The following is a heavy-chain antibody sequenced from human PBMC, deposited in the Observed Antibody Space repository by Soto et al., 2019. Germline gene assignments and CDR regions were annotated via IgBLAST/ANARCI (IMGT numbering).Heavy chain of an antibody. CDR3: ARGRYGDY. CDR1: GYTFTSYG. Sequence: QVRLVQSGAEVKKLGASVKVSCKGSGYTFTSYGITWVRQAPGQGLEWMGWISVHNSNTDYAHRLQGRVTVTRDTSTSTAYMELRSLRSDDTAVYYCARGRYGDYWGQGALVTVSS. CDR2: ISVHNSNT. J-gene: IGHJ4*02. V-gene: IGHV1-18*01. D-gene: IGHD1-1*01.